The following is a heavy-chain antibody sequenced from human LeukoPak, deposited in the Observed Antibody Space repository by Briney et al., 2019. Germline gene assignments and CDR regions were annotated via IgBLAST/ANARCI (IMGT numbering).Heavy chain of an antibody. J-gene: IGHJ5*02. Sequence: GASVKVSCKASEYTFTNFDINWVRQAPGQGLEWMGWMNPVSGNAGSAQKFQGRVTITADKSTSTAYMELSSLRSEDTAVYYCAREPKGDYGDYTGNWFDPWGQGTLVTVSS. CDR2: MNPVSGNA. CDR1: EYTFTNFD. CDR3: AREPKGDYGDYTGNWFDP. D-gene: IGHD4-17*01. V-gene: IGHV1-8*01.